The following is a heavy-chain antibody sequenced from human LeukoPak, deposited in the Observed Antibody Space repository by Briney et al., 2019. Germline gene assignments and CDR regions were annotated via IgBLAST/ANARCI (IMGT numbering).Heavy chain of an antibody. CDR2: IRYDGSNK. V-gene: IGHV3-30*02. CDR3: AKVGDILTGYDAFDI. D-gene: IGHD3-9*01. J-gene: IGHJ3*02. Sequence: GGSLRLSCAASGFTFSSYWMSWVRQAPGKGLEWVAFIRYDGSNKYYADSVKGRFTISRDNSKNTLYLQMNSLRAEDTAVYYCAKVGDILTGYDAFDIWGQGTMVTVSS. CDR1: GFTFSSYW.